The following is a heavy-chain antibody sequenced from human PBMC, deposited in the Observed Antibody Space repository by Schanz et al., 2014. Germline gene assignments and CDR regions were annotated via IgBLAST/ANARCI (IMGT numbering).Heavy chain of an antibody. CDR2: MNPDSGNT. V-gene: IGHV1-8*01. J-gene: IGHJ5*02. Sequence: QVQLVQSWAEVKGPGASVKVSCKASGYTFTSYDFNWVRQAPGQGLEWMGWMNPDSGNTGYAQKFQGRVTMTRDTSVNTAYLDLSSLTSDDTAVYYCARGDVNWFDPWGQGTLVTVSS. CDR3: ARGDVNWFDP. CDR1: GYTFTSYD.